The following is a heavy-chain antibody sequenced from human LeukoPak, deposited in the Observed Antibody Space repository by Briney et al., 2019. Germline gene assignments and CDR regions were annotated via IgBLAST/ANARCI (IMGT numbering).Heavy chain of an antibody. J-gene: IGHJ3*02. CDR2: IFPGDSDT. CDR3: ASFEEHYYYDNSNYFVAFDM. CDR1: GYTFTSYW. Sequence: GESLKISCQGSGYTFTSYWIVWVRQMPGKGLERMGIIFPGDSDTRYSPSFQGQVTISADKSINTAYLQWSSLTASDTAMYYCASFEEHYYYDNSNYFVAFDMWGQGTVVTVSS. D-gene: IGHD3-22*01. V-gene: IGHV5-51*01.